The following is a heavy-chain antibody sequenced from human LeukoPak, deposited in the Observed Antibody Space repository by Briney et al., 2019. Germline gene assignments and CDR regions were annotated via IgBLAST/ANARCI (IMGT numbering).Heavy chain of an antibody. V-gene: IGHV3-66*01. D-gene: IGHD6-13*01. CDR1: GSTVSSNY. CDR3: ARDRGYSSSWYDY. CDR2: IYSGGST. Sequence: GGSLMLALAASGSTVSSNYMSWVRHAPAQGLAWVSVIYSGGSTYYADSVKGRFTISRDNSKNTLYLQMNSLRAEDTAVYYCARDRGYSSSWYDYWGQGTLVTVSS. J-gene: IGHJ4*02.